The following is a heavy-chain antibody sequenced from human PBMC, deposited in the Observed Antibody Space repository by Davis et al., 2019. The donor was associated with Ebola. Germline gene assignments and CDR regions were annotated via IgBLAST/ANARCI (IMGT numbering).Heavy chain of an antibody. V-gene: IGHV1-8*01. CDR1: GYTFTSYD. D-gene: IGHD4-23*01. CDR2: MNPNSGNT. CDR3: AREEHDYGGNSFDY. Sequence: AASVKVSCKAPGYTFTSYDINWVRQATGQGLEWMGWMNPNSGNTGYAQKFQGRVTITRDTSASTAYMELSSLRSDDTAVYYCAREEHDYGGNSFDYWGQGTLVTVSS. J-gene: IGHJ4*02.